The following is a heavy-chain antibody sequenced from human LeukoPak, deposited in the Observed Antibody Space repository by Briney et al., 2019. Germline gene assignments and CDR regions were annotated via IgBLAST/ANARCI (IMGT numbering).Heavy chain of an antibody. Sequence: SETLSLTCTVSSGSITSYYWSWTRQPPGKGLEWIGYIYYSGSTKYNPSLKSRVIISADTSKNQFSLKLSSVTAADTAVYYCAIGTTGDYPPYFDSWGQGTLVTVSS. CDR3: AIGTTGDYPPYFDS. CDR2: IYYSGST. CDR1: SGSITSYY. V-gene: IGHV4-59*01. J-gene: IGHJ4*02. D-gene: IGHD4-17*01.